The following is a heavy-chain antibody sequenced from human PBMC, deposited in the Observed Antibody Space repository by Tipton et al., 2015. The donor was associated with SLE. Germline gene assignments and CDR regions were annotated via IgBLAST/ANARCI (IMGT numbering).Heavy chain of an antibody. D-gene: IGHD3-9*01. Sequence: SLRLSCAASGFTFSSYGMHWVRQAPGKGLEWVAVISYDGSNKYYADSVKGRFTISRDNSKNTLYLQMNSLRAEDTAVYYCAKDLTGYFDYWGQGTLFAVAS. CDR2: ISYDGSNK. J-gene: IGHJ4*02. CDR1: GFTFSSYG. CDR3: AKDLTGYFDY. V-gene: IGHV3-30*18.